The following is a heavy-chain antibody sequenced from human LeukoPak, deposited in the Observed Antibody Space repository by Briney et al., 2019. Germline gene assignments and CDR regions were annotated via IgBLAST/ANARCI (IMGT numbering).Heavy chain of an antibody. CDR3: ARFAAGGSYYYYMDV. D-gene: IGHD6-25*01. V-gene: IGHV3-74*03. J-gene: IGHJ6*03. CDR2: ISTDGTYT. Sequence: PGGSLRLSCAASGFTFSSYWMHWVRQAPGKGLVWVSRISTDGTYTEYADSVKGRFTISRDNAKNSLYLQMNSLRADDTAVYYCARFAAGGSYYYYMDVWGKGTTVTVSS. CDR1: GFTFSSYW.